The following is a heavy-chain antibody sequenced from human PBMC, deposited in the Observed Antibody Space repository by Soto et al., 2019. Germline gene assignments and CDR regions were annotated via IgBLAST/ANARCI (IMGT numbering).Heavy chain of an antibody. CDR1: GYTFTSYD. D-gene: IGHD3-3*01. Sequence: ASVKVSCKASGYTFTSYDINWVRQATGQGLEWMGWMNPNSGNTGYAQKFQGRVTMTRNTSISTAYMELSSLRSEDTAVYYCARGRRSGAYYDFWSGYYNENDAFDIWG. V-gene: IGHV1-8*01. CDR3: ARGRRSGAYYDFWSGYYNENDAFDI. CDR2: MNPNSGNT. J-gene: IGHJ3*02.